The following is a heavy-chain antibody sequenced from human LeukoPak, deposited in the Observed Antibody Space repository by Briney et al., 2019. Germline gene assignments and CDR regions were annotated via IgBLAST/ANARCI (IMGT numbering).Heavy chain of an antibody. Sequence: PSETLSLTCTVSGGSISSSSYYWGWIRQPPGKGLEWIGSIYYSGSTYYNPSLKSRVTISVDTSKNQFSLKLSSVTAAGTAVYYCARHREWENWFDPWGQGTLVTVSS. CDR3: ARHREWENWFDP. D-gene: IGHD1-26*01. V-gene: IGHV4-39*01. CDR1: GGSISSSSYY. J-gene: IGHJ5*02. CDR2: IYYSGST.